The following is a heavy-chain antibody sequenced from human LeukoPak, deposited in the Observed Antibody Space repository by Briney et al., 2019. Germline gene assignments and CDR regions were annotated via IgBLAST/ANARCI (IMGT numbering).Heavy chain of an antibody. CDR3: AKDYSGYYDGSGYYSDDAFDI. Sequence: GGSLRLSCAASGFTFSSYAMSWVRQAPGKGLEWVSAISGSGGSTYYADSVKGRFTISRDNSKNTLYLQMNSLRAEDTAVYYCAKDYSGYYDGSGYYSDDAFDIWGQGTMVTVSS. CDR2: ISGSGGST. V-gene: IGHV3-23*01. CDR1: GFTFSSYA. D-gene: IGHD3-22*01. J-gene: IGHJ3*02.